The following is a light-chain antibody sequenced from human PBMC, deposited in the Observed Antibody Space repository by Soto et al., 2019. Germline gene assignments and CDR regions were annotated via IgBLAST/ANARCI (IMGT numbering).Light chain of an antibody. CDR2: DAS. Sequence: EIVLTQSPATLSLSPGERATLSCRASQSVSSYLAWYQQKPGQAPRLLIYDASNRATGIPARFSGSGSGTDFTLTISSLEPEDFAVYYCKQRSNWITFGQGTRVEIK. CDR1: QSVSSY. J-gene: IGKJ5*01. V-gene: IGKV3-11*01. CDR3: KQRSNWIT.